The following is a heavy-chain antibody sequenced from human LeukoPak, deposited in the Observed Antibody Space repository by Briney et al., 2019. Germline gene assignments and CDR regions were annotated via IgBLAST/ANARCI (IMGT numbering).Heavy chain of an antibody. Sequence: SQTLSLTCAISGDSVSRNYAGWNWLRQSPSRDLEWLGRAYYTSKWYNDYAVSVKGRITINPDTSKNQFSLQLSSVTPEDTAVYYCARQASWGFAWYFDLWGRGTLVTVSS. CDR1: GDSVSRNYAG. V-gene: IGHV6-1*01. D-gene: IGHD1-26*01. CDR2: AYYTSKWYN. CDR3: ARQASWGFAWYFDL. J-gene: IGHJ2*01.